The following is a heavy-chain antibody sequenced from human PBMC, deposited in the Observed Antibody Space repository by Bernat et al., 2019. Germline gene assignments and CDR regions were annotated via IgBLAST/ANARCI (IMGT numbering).Heavy chain of an antibody. J-gene: IGHJ4*02. CDR3: ARDDYSWGSHSYRRGHYFDY. CDR1: GYTFTSYG. Sequence: QVQLVQSGAEVKKPGASVKVSCKASGYTFTSYGISWVRQAPGQGLEWMGWISAYNGNTNYAQKLQGRVTMTTDTSTSTAYMELRSLRSDDTAVYYCARDDYSWGSHSYRRGHYFDYWGQGTLVTVSS. D-gene: IGHD3-16*01. V-gene: IGHV1-18*01. CDR2: ISAYNGNT.